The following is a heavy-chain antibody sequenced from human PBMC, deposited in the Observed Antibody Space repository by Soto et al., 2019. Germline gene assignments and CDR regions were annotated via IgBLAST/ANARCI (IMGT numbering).Heavy chain of an antibody. CDR1: GFSFDSYW. V-gene: IGHV3-74*01. CDR3: ARGPRASSGGTGAY. D-gene: IGHD2-2*01. CDR2: IDYDGTTT. Sequence: EVQLVESGGGLVQPGGSLRLSCAASGFSFDSYWMHWVRQAPGQGPVWVSRIDYDGTTTNYADSVKGRFTISRDQAKNTLYLQMNSLRPEDTAVYYCARGPRASSGGTGAYWGQGTLVTVSS. J-gene: IGHJ1*01.